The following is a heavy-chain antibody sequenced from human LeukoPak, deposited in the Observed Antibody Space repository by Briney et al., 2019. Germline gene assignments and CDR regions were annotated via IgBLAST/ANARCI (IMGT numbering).Heavy chain of an antibody. Sequence: PSEPLSLTCTVSGGSISSYYWSWIRQPPGKGLEWIGYIHYSGSTNYNPSLKSRVTISVDTSKNQFSLKLSSVTAADTAVYYCARDGYSGSSLFDFWGQGTLVTVSS. CDR2: IHYSGST. CDR3: ARDGYSGSSLFDF. CDR1: GGSISSYY. D-gene: IGHD1-26*01. J-gene: IGHJ4*02. V-gene: IGHV4-59*01.